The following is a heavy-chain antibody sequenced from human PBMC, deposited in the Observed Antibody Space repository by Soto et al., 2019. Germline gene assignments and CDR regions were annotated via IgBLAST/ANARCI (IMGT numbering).Heavy chain of an antibody. D-gene: IGHD3-10*01. CDR3: SRDPGFGAIDY. Sequence: EVQLLESGGGLVQPGGSLRLSCAASGFTFKSWALSWVRQAPGKGLEWVSGISGGGEKIYYADSVKGRFTISRDNSKNTVSLQMNSLRVEDTAVYYCSRDPGFGAIDYWGQGTLVTVSS. CDR2: ISGGGEKI. CDR1: GFTFKSWA. V-gene: IGHV3-23*01. J-gene: IGHJ4*02.